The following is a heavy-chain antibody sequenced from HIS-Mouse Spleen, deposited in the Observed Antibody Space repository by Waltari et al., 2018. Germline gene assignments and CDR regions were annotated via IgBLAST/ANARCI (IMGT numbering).Heavy chain of an antibody. Sequence: QVQLQQWGAGLLKPSETLSLTCAVYGGSFSGYYWSWIRQPPGKGLEWIGEINHSGSTNYNPSLKSRVTRSVYKSKNQFSLKLSSVTAADTAVYYCARMGPASGSYGDYWSQGTLVTVSS. CDR2: INHSGST. J-gene: IGHJ4*02. CDR3: ARMGPASGSYGDY. CDR1: GGSFSGYY. D-gene: IGHD1-26*01. V-gene: IGHV4-34*01.